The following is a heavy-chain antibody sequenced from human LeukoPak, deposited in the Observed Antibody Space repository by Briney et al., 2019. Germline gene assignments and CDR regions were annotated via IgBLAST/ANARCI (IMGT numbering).Heavy chain of an antibody. D-gene: IGHD1-1*01. CDR1: GFTFSTYS. CDR2: ISSSSSTI. Sequence: GGSLRLSCAASGFTFSTYSMNWVRQAPGKGLEWVSYISSSSSTIYYADSVKGRFTISRDNAKNSLYLQMNSLRAEDTAVYYCARGWIGPLVRLQLFDYWGQGTLVTVSS. CDR3: ARGWIGPLVRLQLFDY. J-gene: IGHJ4*02. V-gene: IGHV3-48*01.